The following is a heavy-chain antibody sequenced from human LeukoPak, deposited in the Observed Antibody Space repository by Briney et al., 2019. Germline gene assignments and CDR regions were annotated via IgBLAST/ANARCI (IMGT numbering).Heavy chain of an antibody. V-gene: IGHV3-48*01. CDR2: IGIDSGNT. CDR1: GFPFIEYS. J-gene: IGHJ4*02. CDR3: ARDHNYAFDN. Sequence: GGSLRLSCTASGFPFIEYSMNWVGQAPGKGLEWISYIGIDSGNTKYADSVRGRFPISADKAKNSLYPQMNSLRVEDTAVYYCARDHNYAFDNWGQGTLVSVAS. D-gene: IGHD1-1*01.